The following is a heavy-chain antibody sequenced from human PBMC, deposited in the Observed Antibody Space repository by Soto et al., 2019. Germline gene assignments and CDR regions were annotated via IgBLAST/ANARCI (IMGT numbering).Heavy chain of an antibody. CDR2: INHSGST. CDR1: GGSFSGYY. D-gene: IGHD3-22*01. J-gene: IGHJ4*02. Sequence: PSETLSLTCAVYGGSFSGYYWSWIRQPPGKGLEWIGEINHSGSTNYNPSLKSRVTISVDTSKNQFSLKLSSVTAADTAVYYCARDSSGYYYGLDYWGQGTLVT. CDR3: ARDSSGYYYGLDY. V-gene: IGHV4-34*01.